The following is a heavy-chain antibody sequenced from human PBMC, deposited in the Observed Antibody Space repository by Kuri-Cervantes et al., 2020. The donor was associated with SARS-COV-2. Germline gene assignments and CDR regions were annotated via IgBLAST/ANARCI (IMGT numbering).Heavy chain of an antibody. CDR2: ISGSGGST. J-gene: IGHJ4*02. CDR3: AKAPGIYSSSWYELDY. D-gene: IGHD6-13*01. V-gene: IGHV3-23*01. Sequence: GGSLRLSCAASGFTFSSYAMSWVRQAPGKGLEWVSAISGSGGSTYYADSVKGRFTISRDNSKSTLYLQMNSLRAEDTAVYYCAKAPGIYSSSWYELDYWGQGTLVTVSS. CDR1: GFTFSSYA.